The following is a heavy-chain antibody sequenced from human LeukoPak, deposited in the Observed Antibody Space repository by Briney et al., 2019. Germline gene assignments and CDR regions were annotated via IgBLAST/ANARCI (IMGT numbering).Heavy chain of an antibody. CDR3: ASYHYDSSGYFPFDY. J-gene: IGHJ4*02. CDR2: IYYSGST. Sequence: GSLRLSCAASGFTFSNYWSWIRQPPGKGLEWIGYIYYSGSTNYNPSLKSRVTISVDTSKNQFSLKLSSVTAADTAVYYCASYHYDSSGYFPFDYWGQGTLVTVSS. V-gene: IGHV4-59*01. CDR1: GFTFSNY. D-gene: IGHD3-22*01.